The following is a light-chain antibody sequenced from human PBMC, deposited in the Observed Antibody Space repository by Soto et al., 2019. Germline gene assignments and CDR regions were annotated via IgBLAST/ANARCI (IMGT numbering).Light chain of an antibody. CDR3: QQYDTYWT. J-gene: IGKJ1*01. CDR1: QSISNW. Sequence: DIQMTQYPSTLSASVGDRVIITCRASQSISNWLAWYQQKPGKAPNLLIYKASSLKSGVPSRFSGSGSGTEFTLTISSLQPDDFATYYCQQYDTYWTFGQGAKV. CDR2: KAS. V-gene: IGKV1-5*03.